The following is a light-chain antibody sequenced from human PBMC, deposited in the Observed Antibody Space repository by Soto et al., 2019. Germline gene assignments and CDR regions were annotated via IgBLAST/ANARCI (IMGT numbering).Light chain of an antibody. CDR3: SSYTTSSSYV. Sequence: QSVLTQPASVSGSPGQSITISCTGTSSDVGGFNYVSWYQQHPGKAPKLLIFDVYSRPSGISNRLSGSKSGNTASLTISGLQADDEADYYCSSYTTSSSYVFGAGTKVTVL. J-gene: IGLJ1*01. V-gene: IGLV2-14*01. CDR2: DVY. CDR1: SSDVGGFNY.